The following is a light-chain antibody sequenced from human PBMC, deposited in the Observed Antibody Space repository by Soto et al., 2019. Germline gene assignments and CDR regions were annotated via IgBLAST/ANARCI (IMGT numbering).Light chain of an antibody. CDR1: SSDIGRFDY. CDR2: AVS. J-gene: IGLJ3*02. V-gene: IGLV2-14*01. Sequence: QSVLTRPVSVSASPGQSITISCAGTSSDIGRFDYVSWYQHHPGNAPKLVISAVSRRSSGISDRFSGSKSGNTATLTISGLQAEDEADYYCASYTTSTTQVFGGGTKLTVL. CDR3: ASYTTSTTQV.